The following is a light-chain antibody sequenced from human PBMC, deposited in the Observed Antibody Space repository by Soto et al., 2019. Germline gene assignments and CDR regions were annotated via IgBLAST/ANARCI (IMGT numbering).Light chain of an antibody. CDR1: SSEVGGYNY. CDR3: SSYTSTSTYV. CDR2: EVS. Sequence: QSALTQPASVSGSHGQSITIPCTGTSSEVGGYNYVSWYQQHPGKAPKLMIYEVSNRPSGVSSRFSGSKSGNTASLTISGLQAEDEADYYCSSYTSTSTYVFASGTNFTVL. J-gene: IGLJ1*01. V-gene: IGLV2-14*01.